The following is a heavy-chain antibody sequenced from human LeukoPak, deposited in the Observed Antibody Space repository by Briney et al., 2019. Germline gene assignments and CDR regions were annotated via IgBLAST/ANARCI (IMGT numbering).Heavy chain of an antibody. D-gene: IGHD3-10*01. V-gene: IGHV3-7*01. CDR1: GFTFSDYW. Sequence: GGSLRLSCAASGFTFSDYWMSWVRQAPGKGLEWVANIKQDGNEIYYVDSVKGRFTISRDNAKKSLYLQMNSLRAEDTAVYYCARDKRGSGYYYYGMDVWGQGTTVTVSS. CDR2: IKQDGNEI. CDR3: ARDKRGSGYYYYGMDV. J-gene: IGHJ6*02.